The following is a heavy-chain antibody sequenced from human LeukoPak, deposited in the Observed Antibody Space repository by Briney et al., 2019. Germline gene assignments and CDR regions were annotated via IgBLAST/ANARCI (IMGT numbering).Heavy chain of an antibody. V-gene: IGHV1-2*06. Sequence: ASVKVSCKASGYTFTGYYMHWVRLAPGQGLEWMGRIDPNSGGTNYAQKFQGRVTMTRDTSISTAYMELSRLKSDDTAVYYCVRGAQERRGLDVWGQGTTVTVSS. CDR1: GYTFTGYY. CDR3: VRGAQERRGLDV. CDR2: IDPNSGGT. J-gene: IGHJ6*02.